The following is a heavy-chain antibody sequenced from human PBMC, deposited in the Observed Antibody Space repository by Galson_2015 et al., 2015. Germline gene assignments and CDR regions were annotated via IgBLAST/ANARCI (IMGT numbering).Heavy chain of an antibody. CDR1: GFTFTRYY. J-gene: IGHJ4*02. CDR2: TRPDGAVK. Sequence: SLRLSCAASGFTFTRYYMSWVRQAPGKGLEWVANTRPDGAVKYYLDSVKGRFTISRDNAKNSLYLQMNTLRAEDTAVYFCVRDIGNEGPVFDYWGQGTLVIVSS. D-gene: IGHD4-23*01. CDR3: VRDIGNEGPVFDY. V-gene: IGHV3-7*03.